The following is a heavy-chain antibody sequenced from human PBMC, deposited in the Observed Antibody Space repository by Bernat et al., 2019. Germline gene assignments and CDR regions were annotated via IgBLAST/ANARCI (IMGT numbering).Heavy chain of an antibody. J-gene: IGHJ6*02. D-gene: IGHD3-10*01. V-gene: IGHV3-43*02. CDR2: ISGDGGST. Sequence: EVHLVESGGGVVQPGGSLRLSCAASGFTFDDYAMHWVRQAPGNGLEWVSLISGDGGSTYYADSVKGRFTVSRDNSKNSLYLQMNSLRTEDTALYYCAKDLCITILRGLRSCYYGMDVWGQGTPVTVSS. CDR3: AKDLCITILRGLRSCYYGMDV. CDR1: GFTFDDYA.